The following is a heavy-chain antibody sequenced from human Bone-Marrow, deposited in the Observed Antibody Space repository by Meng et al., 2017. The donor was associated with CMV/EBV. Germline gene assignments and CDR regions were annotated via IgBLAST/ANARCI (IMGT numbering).Heavy chain of an antibody. D-gene: IGHD6-19*01. CDR3: AKDLFNSRGVDY. CDR2: IGTAGDT. V-gene: IGHV3-13*03. J-gene: IGHJ4*01. CDR1: GFTFSSYD. Sequence: GESLKISCAACGFTFSSYDMHWVRQATGKGLEWVSAIGTAGDTYYPGSVKGQFTISRENAKNSLYLQMNSLRAEDTAVYYCAKDLFNSRGVDYWGHGTLVTVSS.